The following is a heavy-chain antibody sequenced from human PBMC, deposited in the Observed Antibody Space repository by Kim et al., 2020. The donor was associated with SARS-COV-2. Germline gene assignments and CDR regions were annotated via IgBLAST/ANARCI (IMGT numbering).Heavy chain of an antibody. V-gene: IGHV4-34*01. Sequence: SETLSLTCAVYGGSFSGYYWSWIRQPPGKGLEWIGEIKHSGSTNYNPSLKSRVTISVDTSKNQFSLKLSSVTAADTAVYYCARGHWELLYYFDYWGQGTLVTVSS. J-gene: IGHJ4*02. CDR2: IKHSGST. D-gene: IGHD1-26*01. CDR1: GGSFSGYY. CDR3: ARGHWELLYYFDY.